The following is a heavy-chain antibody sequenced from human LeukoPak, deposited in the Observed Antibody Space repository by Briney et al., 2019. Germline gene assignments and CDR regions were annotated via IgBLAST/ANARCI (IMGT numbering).Heavy chain of an antibody. Sequence: SETLSLTCTVSGGSIKSYYWSWIRQPPGKGLEWIGYIYYSGSTNYNPSLKSRVTISVDTSKNQFSLKLSSVTAADTAVYYCARTHYGDYDYWGQGTLVTVSS. J-gene: IGHJ4*02. CDR2: IYYSGST. CDR3: ARTHYGDYDY. CDR1: GGSIKSYY. V-gene: IGHV4-59*08. D-gene: IGHD4-17*01.